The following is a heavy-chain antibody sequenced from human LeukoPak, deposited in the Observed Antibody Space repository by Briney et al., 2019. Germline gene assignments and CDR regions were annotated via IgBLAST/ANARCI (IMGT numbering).Heavy chain of an antibody. CDR3: ARGSYEYYYYGMDV. Sequence: GGSLRLSCAASGFTVSSNYMSWVRQAPGKGLEWVSVIYCGGSTYYADSVKGRFTISRDNSKNTLYLQMNSLRAEDTAVYYCARGSYEYYYYGMDVWGQGTTVTVSS. J-gene: IGHJ6*02. CDR2: IYCGGST. D-gene: IGHD3-3*01. V-gene: IGHV3-66*01. CDR1: GFTVSSNY.